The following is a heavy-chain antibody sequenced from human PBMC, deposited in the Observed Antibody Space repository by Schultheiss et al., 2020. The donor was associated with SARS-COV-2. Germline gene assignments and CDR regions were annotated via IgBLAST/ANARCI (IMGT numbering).Heavy chain of an antibody. CDR2: IWYDGSNK. CDR3: ARGNQEGGPFTMIVVVTAGDPFDY. J-gene: IGHJ4*02. D-gene: IGHD3-22*01. V-gene: IGHV3-30*19. CDR1: GFTFSSYG. Sequence: GGSLRLSCAASGFTFSSYGMHWVRQAPGKGLEWVAVIWYDGSNKYYADSVKGRFTISRDNSKNTLYLQMNSLRAEDTAVYYCARGNQEGGPFTMIVVVTAGDPFDYWGQGTLVTVSS.